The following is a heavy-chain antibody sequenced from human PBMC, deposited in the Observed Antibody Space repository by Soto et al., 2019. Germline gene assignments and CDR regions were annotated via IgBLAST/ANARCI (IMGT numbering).Heavy chain of an antibody. V-gene: IGHV3-33*01. CDR3: ARAGSPQFDHRIASTSFDP. D-gene: IGHD6-13*01. CDR1: GFTFSSYG. J-gene: IGHJ5*02. CDR2: LWYDGSNK. Sequence: QVQLVESGGGVVQPGRSLRLSCAASGFTFSSYGMHWVRQAPGKGLEWVAVLWYDGSNKYYADSVKGRFTISRDNSKNTLYLQMNSLRAEDTAVYYCARAGSPQFDHRIASTSFDPCGQGTLVTVSS.